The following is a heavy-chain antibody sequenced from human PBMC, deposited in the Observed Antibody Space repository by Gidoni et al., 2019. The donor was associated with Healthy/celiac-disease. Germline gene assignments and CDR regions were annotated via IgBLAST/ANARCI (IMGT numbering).Heavy chain of an antibody. CDR1: GFTVSSHY. Sequence: EVQLVESGGGLVQPGGSLRLSCEASGFTVSSHYMSWVRQAPGKGLEWVSVIYSGGRTYYADSVKGRFTISRDNSKNTLYLQMNSLRAEDTAVYYCARALITMVRGVSYCYGMDVWGQGTTVTVSS. J-gene: IGHJ6*02. CDR2: IYSGGRT. V-gene: IGHV3-66*01. D-gene: IGHD3-10*01. CDR3: ARALITMVRGVSYCYGMDV.